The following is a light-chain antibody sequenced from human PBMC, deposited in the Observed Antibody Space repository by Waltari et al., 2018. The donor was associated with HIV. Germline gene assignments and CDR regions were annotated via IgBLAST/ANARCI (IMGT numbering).Light chain of an antibody. CDR3: CSYVSEIVPCV. V-gene: IGLV2-23*02. J-gene: IGLJ3*02. CDR2: DVS. CDR1: SSDVGAYNL. Sequence: QTALTQPASVSGSPGQSITISCTGTSSDVGAYNLVSWSQQHPGKAPRLRIYDVSERPAGVSNRFTGSKSGNTASLTISGLQAEDEADYYCCSYVSEIVPCVFGGGTKLTVL.